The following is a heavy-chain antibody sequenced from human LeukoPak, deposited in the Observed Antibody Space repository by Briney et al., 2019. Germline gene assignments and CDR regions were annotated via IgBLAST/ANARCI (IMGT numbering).Heavy chain of an antibody. Sequence: SVKVSYKASGGTFSSYAISWVRQAPGQGLEWMGRIIPIFGTANYAQKFQGRVTITADKSTSTAYMELSSLRSEDTAVYYCASSSYYYDSSGYYYDYWGQGTLVAVSS. CDR3: ASSSYYYDSSGYYYDY. CDR2: IIPIFGTA. V-gene: IGHV1-69*06. D-gene: IGHD3-22*01. J-gene: IGHJ4*02. CDR1: GGTFSSYA.